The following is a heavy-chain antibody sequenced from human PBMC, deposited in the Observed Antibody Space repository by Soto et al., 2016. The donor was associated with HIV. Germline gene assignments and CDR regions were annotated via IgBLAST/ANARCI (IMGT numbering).Heavy chain of an antibody. CDR2: TSGSSSPHT. Sequence: QVQLVESGGGLVKPGESLRLSCEASGFTFRDYYMAWIRQAPGKGLQWLSYTSGSSSPHTTYADFLKGRSTVSRDNAKNSLFLQMDSLGVEDTAVYFCARAVTGYSSTWYAIGLTGGDYFDYWGQGVLVTVSS. D-gene: IGHD2-2*01. CDR3: ARAVTGYSSTWYAIGLTGGDYFDY. J-gene: IGHJ4*02. CDR1: GFTFRDYY. V-gene: IGHV3-11*05.